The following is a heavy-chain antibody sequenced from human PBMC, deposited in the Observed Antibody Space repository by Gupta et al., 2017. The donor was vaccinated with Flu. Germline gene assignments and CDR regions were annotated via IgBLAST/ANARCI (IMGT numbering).Heavy chain of an antibody. CDR2: ISPSGIS. CDR1: GGSFSGYY. CDR3: ARVVCLQGTVCYQPAPYFDL. D-gene: IGHD2-15*01. Sequence: QVQLQQWGAGLLKPSEALSLTCTVNGGSFSGYYWGWIRQPPGKGLEWIGEISPSGISNYNPSLKSRVTMSIDTSKNQFSLSLTSVTAADTALYYCARVVCLQGTVCYQPAPYFDLWGQGTLVTVSS. J-gene: IGHJ4*02. V-gene: IGHV4-34*01.